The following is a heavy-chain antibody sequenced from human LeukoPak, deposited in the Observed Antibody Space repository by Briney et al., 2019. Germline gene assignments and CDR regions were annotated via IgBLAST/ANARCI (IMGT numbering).Heavy chain of an antibody. CDR2: IYSGGST. J-gene: IGHJ6*03. CDR3: AKAGRYYYGSGTPYYMDV. V-gene: IGHV3-66*01. CDR1: GFTVSSNY. D-gene: IGHD3-10*01. Sequence: GGSLRLSCAASGFTVSSNYMSWVRQAPGKGLEWVSVIYSGGSTYYADSVKGRFTISRDNSKNTLYLQMNSLRAEDTAVYYCAKAGRYYYGSGTPYYMDVWGKGTTVTISS.